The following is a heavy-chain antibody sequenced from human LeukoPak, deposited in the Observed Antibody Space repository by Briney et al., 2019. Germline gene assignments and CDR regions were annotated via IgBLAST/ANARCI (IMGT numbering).Heavy chain of an antibody. Sequence: SGPALVKPTQTLTLTCTFSGFSVSTSGMRVSWIRQPPGKALEWLARIDWDDDKFYSTSLKTRLTISKDTSKNQVVLTITNMDPVDTATYYCARRMLRAVFDFWGQGTLVTVSS. V-gene: IGHV2-70*04. D-gene: IGHD2-8*01. CDR3: ARRMLRAVFDF. CDR2: IDWDDDK. J-gene: IGHJ4*02. CDR1: GFSVSTSGMR.